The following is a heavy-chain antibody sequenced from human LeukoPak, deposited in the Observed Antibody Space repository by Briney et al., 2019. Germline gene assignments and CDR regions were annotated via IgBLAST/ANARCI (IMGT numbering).Heavy chain of an antibody. CDR2: INHSGST. D-gene: IGHD2-15*01. Sequence: SETLSLTCSVYCGSFSGYYWIWIRPPPGKGREGIGEINHSGSTNYNPSLKSRVTISVDTYKNQFSLNLSSVTAGDTAVYYCARGQTVGYWGQGTLVTVSS. V-gene: IGHV4-34*01. CDR3: ARGQTVGY. CDR1: CGSFSGYY. J-gene: IGHJ4*02.